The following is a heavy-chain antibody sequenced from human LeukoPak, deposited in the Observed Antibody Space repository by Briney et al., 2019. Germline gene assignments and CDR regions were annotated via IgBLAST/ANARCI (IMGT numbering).Heavy chain of an antibody. Sequence: GEPLKISCKGSGYSFTSYWIGWVRQMPGKGLEWMGIIYPGDSDTRYSPSFQGQVTISADKSISTAYLQWSSLKASDTAMYYCARQSITIFGVVNDAFDIWGQGTMVTVSS. CDR2: IYPGDSDT. D-gene: IGHD3-3*01. CDR3: ARQSITIFGVVNDAFDI. J-gene: IGHJ3*02. CDR1: GYSFTSYW. V-gene: IGHV5-51*01.